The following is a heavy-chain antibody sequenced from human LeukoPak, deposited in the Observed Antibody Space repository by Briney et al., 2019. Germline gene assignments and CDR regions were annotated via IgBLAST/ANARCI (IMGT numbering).Heavy chain of an antibody. V-gene: IGHV3-49*03. Sequence: PGGSLRLSCTASGFTFGDYAMCWFRQAPGKGLEWVAFIRTKAYGGTTEYAASVKGRFTISRDDSKSIASLQMNSLKTEDTAVYYCTRDVASAGRPLDAFDIWGQGTMVTVSS. D-gene: IGHD6-13*01. CDR3: TRDVASAGRPLDAFDI. CDR1: GFTFGDYA. J-gene: IGHJ3*02. CDR2: IRTKAYGGTT.